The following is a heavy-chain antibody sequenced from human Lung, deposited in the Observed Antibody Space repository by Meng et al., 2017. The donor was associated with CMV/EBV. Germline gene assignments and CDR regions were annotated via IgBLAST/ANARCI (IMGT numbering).Heavy chain of an antibody. J-gene: IGHJ3*02. D-gene: IGHD3-22*01. CDR3: ARHNTYYYDAFLGTFDI. CDR2: IYSGGST. V-gene: IGHV3-53*01. CDR1: GFTVSSNY. Sequence: GESXKISCAASGFTVSSNYMSWVRQAPGKGLEWVSVIYSGGSTYYADSVKGRFTISRDNFKNTLYLQMNSLRAEDTAVYYCARHNTYYYDAFLGTFDIWGQG.